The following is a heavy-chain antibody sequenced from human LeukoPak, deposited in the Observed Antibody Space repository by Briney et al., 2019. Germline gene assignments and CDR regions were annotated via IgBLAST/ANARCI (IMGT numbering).Heavy chain of an antibody. CDR1: GGSFSGYY. V-gene: IGHV4-34*01. CDR2: VNHSGST. Sequence: PSETLSLTCAVYGGSFSGYYWSWLRQPPGKGLEWIGEVNHSGSTNYNPSLKSRVIISVDTSKNQFSLKLSSVTAADTAVYYCARPGWLQSYFDYWGQGTLVTVSS. CDR3: ARPGWLQSYFDY. J-gene: IGHJ4*02. D-gene: IGHD5-24*01.